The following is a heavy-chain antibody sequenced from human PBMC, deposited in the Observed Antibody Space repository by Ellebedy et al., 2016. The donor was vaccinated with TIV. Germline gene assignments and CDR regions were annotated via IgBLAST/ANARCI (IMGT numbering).Heavy chain of an antibody. CDR3: ARSSDYYGSGVEERYFDL. D-gene: IGHD3-10*01. J-gene: IGHJ2*01. CDR2: IIPIFGTA. V-gene: IGHV1-69*13. Sequence: SVKVSCXASGGTFSSYAISWVRQAPGQGLEWMGGIIPIFGTANYAQKFQGRVTITADESTSTAYMELSSLRSEDTAVYYCARSSDYYGSGVEERYFDLWGRGTLVTVSS. CDR1: GGTFSSYA.